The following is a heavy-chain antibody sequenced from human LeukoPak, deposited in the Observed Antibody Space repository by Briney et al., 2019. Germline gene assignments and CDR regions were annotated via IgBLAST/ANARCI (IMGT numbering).Heavy chain of an antibody. CDR3: ARGRKGYYFDY. V-gene: IGHV4-61*02. Sequence: SQTLSLTCSVSGGSISSGFYYWNWIRQPAGKGLEWIGRIYSSGSTNYNPSLNSRVIISVDTSKNQFSLKLSSVTAADTAMYYCARGRKGYYFDYWGQGTLVTVSS. J-gene: IGHJ4*02. CDR1: GGSISSGFYY. D-gene: IGHD1-14*01. CDR2: IYSSGST.